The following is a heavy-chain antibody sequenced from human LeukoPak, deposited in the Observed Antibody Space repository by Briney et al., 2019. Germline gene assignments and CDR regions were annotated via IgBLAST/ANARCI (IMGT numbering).Heavy chain of an antibody. V-gene: IGHV4-59*08. J-gene: IGHJ4*02. D-gene: IGHD6-13*01. Sequence: PSETLSLTGTVSGGSISSYYWSWIRQPPGKGLEWIGYIYYSGSTNYNPSLKSRVTISVDTSKNQFSLKLSSVTAADTAVYYCARAGIAAAGTDFDYWGQGTLVTVSS. CDR1: GGSISSYY. CDR2: IYYSGST. CDR3: ARAGIAAAGTDFDY.